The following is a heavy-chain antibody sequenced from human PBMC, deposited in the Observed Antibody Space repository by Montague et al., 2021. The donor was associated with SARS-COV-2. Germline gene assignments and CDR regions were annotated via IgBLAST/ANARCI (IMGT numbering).Heavy chain of an antibody. CDR2: ISAYNGDT. D-gene: IGHD3-3*01. CDR3: ARVPIQYDGPGLLDY. V-gene: IGHV1-18*01. J-gene: IGHJ4*02. Sequence: SVKVSCKASGYTFTSYGISWVRQAPGQGLEWMGWISAYNGDTNYAQNLQGRVTLTTDTSTSTAYMELRNLRSDDTAVYYCARVPIQYDGPGLLDYWGQGSLVTVSS. CDR1: GYTFTSYG.